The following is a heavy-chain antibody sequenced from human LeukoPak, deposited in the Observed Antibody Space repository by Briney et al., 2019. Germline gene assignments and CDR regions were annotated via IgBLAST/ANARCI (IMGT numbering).Heavy chain of an antibody. Sequence: PGGSLRLSCAASGFTFSSYWMSWVRQAPGKGLEWVANIKQDGSEKYYVDSVKGRFTISRDNAKNSLYLQMNSLRAEDTAVYYYARDRFFEPYGDPLYDYYGVDVWGQGTTVTVSS. CDR2: IKQDGSEK. CDR1: GFTFSSYW. V-gene: IGHV3-7*01. CDR3: ARDRFFEPYGDPLYDYYGVDV. J-gene: IGHJ6*02. D-gene: IGHD4-17*01.